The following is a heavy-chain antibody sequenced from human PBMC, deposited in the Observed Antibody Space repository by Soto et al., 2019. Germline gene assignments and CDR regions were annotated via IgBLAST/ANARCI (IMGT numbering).Heavy chain of an antibody. J-gene: IGHJ4*02. CDR1: GYTFTSYA. V-gene: IGHV1-18*04. Sequence: ASVKVSCKASGYTFTSYAISWVRQAPGQGLEWMGWISAYNGNTNYAQKFQGRFTISRDNSKNTLYLQMNSLRAEDTAVYYCAAASWAPLDYWGQGTLVTVSS. D-gene: IGHD6-13*01. CDR3: AAASWAPLDY. CDR2: ISAYNGNT.